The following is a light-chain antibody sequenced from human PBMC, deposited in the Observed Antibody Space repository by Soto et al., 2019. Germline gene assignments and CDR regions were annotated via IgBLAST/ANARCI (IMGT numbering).Light chain of an antibody. CDR1: QGIRND. Sequence: AIQMTQSPSSLSASVGDRVIIACRASQGIRNDLVWYQQKPGKAPNLLIYAASSLQSGVPSRFSGSGSGTDFTLTISSLQPEDFATYYCLQHYNYPRTFGQGTKVEIK. CDR2: AAS. CDR3: LQHYNYPRT. V-gene: IGKV1-6*01. J-gene: IGKJ1*01.